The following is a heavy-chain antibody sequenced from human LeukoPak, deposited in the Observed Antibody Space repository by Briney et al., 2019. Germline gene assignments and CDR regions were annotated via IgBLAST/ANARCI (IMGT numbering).Heavy chain of an antibody. V-gene: IGHV1-2*02. J-gene: IGHJ4*02. Sequence: ASVKVSCKASGGTFSSYAISWVRQAPGQGLEWMGWIFPNNGNTKYAQKFQGGLTMTRETSISTAYMALTRLRSDDTAVYYCATGLGVSDPEANSWGQETLVTVSS. CDR3: ATGLGVSDPEANS. D-gene: IGHD2-8*01. CDR2: IFPNNGNT. CDR1: GGTFSSYA.